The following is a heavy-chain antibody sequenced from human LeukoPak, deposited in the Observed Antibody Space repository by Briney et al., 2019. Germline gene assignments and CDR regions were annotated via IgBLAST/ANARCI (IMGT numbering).Heavy chain of an antibody. V-gene: IGHV1-2*02. CDR1: GYTFTTYH. J-gene: IGHJ4*02. D-gene: IGHD7-27*01. CDR3: AREMRLGKLSKLDY. Sequence: GASVKVSCKASGYTFTTYHINWVRQAPGQGLEWMGWINPNSGGTNYAQKFQGRVTMTRDTSISTAYMELSRLRSDDTAVYYCAREMRLGKLSKLDYWGQGTLVTVSS. CDR2: INPNSGGT.